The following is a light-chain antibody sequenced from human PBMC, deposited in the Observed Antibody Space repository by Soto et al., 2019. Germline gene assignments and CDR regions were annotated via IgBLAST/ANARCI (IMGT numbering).Light chain of an antibody. CDR2: GAS. Sequence: EIVLTQSPGTLSLSPGERATLSCRASQSVSSSYVAWYQQKPVQAPRLLIYGASSRATGIPDRFSGSGSGPDFTLTISRLEPEDFAVYYCQQYGSSPPYTFGQGTKLEIK. V-gene: IGKV3-20*01. CDR3: QQYGSSPPYT. J-gene: IGKJ2*01. CDR1: QSVSSSY.